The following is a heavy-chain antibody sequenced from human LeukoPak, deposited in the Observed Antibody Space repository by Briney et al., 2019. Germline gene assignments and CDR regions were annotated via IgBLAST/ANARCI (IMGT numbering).Heavy chain of an antibody. D-gene: IGHD2-2*01. CDR3: ATYSSSTGREFHC. V-gene: IGHV3-7*01. Sequence: GGSLRLSCEGSGFTFSNYWMSWVRQAPGKGLEWVANIQQHGSETYYEDSVKGRFTISRDNAKNSLYLQMNSLRAEDTAVYYCATYSSSTGREFHCWGQGTLVTVSS. J-gene: IGHJ1*01. CDR2: IQQHGSET. CDR1: GFTFSNYW.